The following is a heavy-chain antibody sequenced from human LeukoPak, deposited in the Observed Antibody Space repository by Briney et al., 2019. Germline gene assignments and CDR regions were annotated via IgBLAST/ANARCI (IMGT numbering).Heavy chain of an antibody. Sequence: SETLSLTCTVSGGSISSSSYYWGWTRQPPGKGLEWIGSIYYSGSTYYNPSLKSRVTISVDTSKNQFSLKLSSVTAADTAVYYCARVSWFPGTSYYYMDVWGKGTTVTVSS. J-gene: IGHJ6*03. CDR1: GGSISSSSYY. CDR3: ARVSWFPGTSYYYMDV. D-gene: IGHD1-1*01. V-gene: IGHV4-39*07. CDR2: IYYSGST.